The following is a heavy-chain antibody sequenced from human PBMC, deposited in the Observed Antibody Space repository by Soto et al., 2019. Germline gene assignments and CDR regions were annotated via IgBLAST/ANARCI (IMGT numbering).Heavy chain of an antibody. D-gene: IGHD2-15*01. CDR2: IYYSGST. CDR3: ARQAAEDIVVVVAATRGAFDI. Sequence: QLQLQESGPGLVKPSETLSLTCTVSGGSISSSSYYWGWIRQPPGKGLEWIGSIYYSGSTYYNPSLKSRVTISVDTSKNQFSLKLSSVTAADTAVYYCARQAAEDIVVVVAATRGAFDIWGQGTMVTVSS. J-gene: IGHJ3*02. CDR1: GGSISSSSYY. V-gene: IGHV4-39*01.